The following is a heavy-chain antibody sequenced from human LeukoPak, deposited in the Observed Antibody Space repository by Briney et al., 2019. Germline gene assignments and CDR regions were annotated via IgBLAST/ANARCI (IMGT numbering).Heavy chain of an antibody. CDR3: ARYCNGVTCYSGYDY. V-gene: IGHV3-64*01. CDR1: GFTFSSYA. J-gene: IGHJ4*02. CDR2: ISTNGGGT. Sequence: RPGGSLRLSCAASGFTFSSYAMHWVRQTPGKGLDYVSAISTNGGGTYYANSVKGRFTISRDNSKNTLYLQMGSLRAEDMAVYFCARYCNGVTCYSGYDYWGQGTLVTVSS. D-gene: IGHD2-15*01.